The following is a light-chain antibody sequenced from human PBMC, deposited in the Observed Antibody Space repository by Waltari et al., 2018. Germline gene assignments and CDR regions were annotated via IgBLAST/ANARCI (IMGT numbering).Light chain of an antibody. V-gene: IGKV4-1*01. CDR1: QSVSDHVNNKNY. Sequence: DIVMTQSPDSLTVSLAERTTINCRSSQSVSDHVNNKNYLAWYRQKPGQPPKLLISWASTREFGVPDRFSGSVSGTEFTLTISSLQPEDVAVYYCQQYYNTPPTFGQGTKVEIK. CDR2: WAS. CDR3: QQYYNTPPT. J-gene: IGKJ1*01.